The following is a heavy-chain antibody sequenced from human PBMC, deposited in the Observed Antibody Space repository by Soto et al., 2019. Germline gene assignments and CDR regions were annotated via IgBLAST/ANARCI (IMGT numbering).Heavy chain of an antibody. V-gene: IGHV3-23*01. CDR1: GFTFSSYA. D-gene: IGHD2-2*01. CDR2: ISGSGGST. Sequence: GGSLRLSCAASGFTFSSYAMSWVRQAPGKGLEWVSAISGSGGSTYYADSVKGRFTISRDNSKNTLYLQMNSLRAEDTAVYYCARKKVDIVVVPAAVSATYYYYYGMDVWGQGTTVTVSS. CDR3: ARKKVDIVVVPAAVSATYYYYYGMDV. J-gene: IGHJ6*02.